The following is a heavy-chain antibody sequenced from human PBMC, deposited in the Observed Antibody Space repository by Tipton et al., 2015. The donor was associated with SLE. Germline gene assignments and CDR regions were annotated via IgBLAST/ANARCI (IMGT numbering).Heavy chain of an antibody. CDR3: AKTGSDWYFDL. Sequence: GSLRLSCAASGFTFSSYEMNWVRQAPGKGLEWVSYISSSGSTIYYADSVKGRFTISRDNAKNSLYLQMNSLRAEDTAVYYCAKTGSDWYFDLWGRGTLVTVSS. CDR1: GFTFSSYE. V-gene: IGHV3-48*03. CDR2: ISSSGSTI. J-gene: IGHJ2*01. D-gene: IGHD7-27*01.